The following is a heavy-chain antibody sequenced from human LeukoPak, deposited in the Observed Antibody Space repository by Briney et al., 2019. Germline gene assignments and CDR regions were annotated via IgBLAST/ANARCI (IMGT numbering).Heavy chain of an antibody. V-gene: IGHV3-66*01. CDR2: IYSGGST. CDR3: EAYCGGDCYYDAFDI. Sequence: GGSLRLSCAASGFTFSSYSMNWVRQAPGKGLEWVSVIYSGGSTYYADSVKGRFTISRDNSKNTLYLQMNSLRAEDTAVYYCEAYCGGDCYYDAFDIWGQGTMVTVSS. D-gene: IGHD2-21*02. J-gene: IGHJ3*02. CDR1: GFTFSSYS.